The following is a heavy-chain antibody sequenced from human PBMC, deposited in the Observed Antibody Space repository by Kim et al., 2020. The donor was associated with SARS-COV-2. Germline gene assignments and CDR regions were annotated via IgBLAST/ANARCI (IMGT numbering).Heavy chain of an antibody. Sequence: GGSLRLSCAASGFTFSNYGMHWVRQAPGKGLEWVAVIWYDGSNKYYADSVKGRFTISRDNSKNTLYLQMNSLRADDTAVYYCARDRPPTQTTWDEDFDIWGKGKIVPVSS. V-gene: IGHV3-33*08. CDR1: GFTFSNYG. J-gene: IGHJ3*02. CDR3: ARDRPPTQTTWDEDFDI. D-gene: IGHD4-17*01. CDR2: IWYDGSNK.